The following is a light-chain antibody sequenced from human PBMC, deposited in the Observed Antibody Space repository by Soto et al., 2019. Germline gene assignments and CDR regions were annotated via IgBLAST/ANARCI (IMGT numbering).Light chain of an antibody. V-gene: IGKV1-5*01. J-gene: IGKJ2*01. Sequence: IQMTQSPSTLSASVGDRVTITCRASQSLNNDLAWYQQKPGKAPNLLIYDASTLERGVPSRFSGSGSGTEFTLTISSLQPDDFATYYCQQYNTYRYTLGQGTKVDIK. CDR2: DAS. CDR1: QSLNND. CDR3: QQYNTYRYT.